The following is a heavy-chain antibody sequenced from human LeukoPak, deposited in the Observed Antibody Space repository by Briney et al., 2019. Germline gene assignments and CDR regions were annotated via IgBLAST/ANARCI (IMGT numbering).Heavy chain of an antibody. CDR2: IRSKANSYAT. Sequence: GGSLKLSCAASGFTFSGSAMPWVRQASGKGLEWVGRIRSKANSYATAYAAPVKGRFTISRDDSKNTAYLQMNSLKTEDTAVYYCTRHPGDIVGYFDYWGQGTLVTVSS. V-gene: IGHV3-73*01. J-gene: IGHJ4*02. CDR3: TRHPGDIVGYFDY. D-gene: IGHD2-15*01. CDR1: GFTFSGSA.